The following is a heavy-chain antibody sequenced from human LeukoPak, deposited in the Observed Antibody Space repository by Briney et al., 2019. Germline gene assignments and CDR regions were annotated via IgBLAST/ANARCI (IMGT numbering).Heavy chain of an antibody. D-gene: IGHD1-26*01. J-gene: IGHJ4*02. CDR1: GFTFSTYE. CDR3: ARDEGGPGVGY. Sequence: GGSLRLSCAASGFTFSTYEMNWVRQAPGKGLEWVSYISSSGSTIYFADSVKGRFTISRDNAKNSLYLQMNSLRAEDTAVYYCARDEGGPGVGYWGQGTLVTVSS. V-gene: IGHV3-48*03. CDR2: ISSSGSTI.